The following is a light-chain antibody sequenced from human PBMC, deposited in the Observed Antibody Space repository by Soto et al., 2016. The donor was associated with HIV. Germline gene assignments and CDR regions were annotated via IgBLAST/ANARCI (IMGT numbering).Light chain of an antibody. J-gene: IGLJ1*01. CDR3: QAWDSSTALYV. CDR2: QDD. V-gene: IGLV3-1*01. CDR1: KLGDEY. Sequence: SYELTQPPSVSVSPGQTASITCSGDKLGDEYASWYQQKPGQSPVVVIYQDDKRPSGMSERFSGFNSGNTATLTISGTQAMDEADYYCQAWDSSTALYVFGTGTKVTVL.